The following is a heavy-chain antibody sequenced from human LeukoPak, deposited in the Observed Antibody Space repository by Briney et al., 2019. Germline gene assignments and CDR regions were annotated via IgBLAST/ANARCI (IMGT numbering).Heavy chain of an antibody. CDR3: AKELAYSSSFDY. J-gene: IGHJ4*02. D-gene: IGHD6-6*01. CDR1: GFTFSSYS. CDR2: ISSSSSYI. V-gene: IGHV3-21*04. Sequence: GGSLRLSCAASGFTFSSYSMKWVRQAPGKGLEWVSSISSSSSYIYYADSGKGRFTISRDNSKNTLYLQMNSLRAEDTAVYYCAKELAYSSSFDYWGQGTLVTVSS.